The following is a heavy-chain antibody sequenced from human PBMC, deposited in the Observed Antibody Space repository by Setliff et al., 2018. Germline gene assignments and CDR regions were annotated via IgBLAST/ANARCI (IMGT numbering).Heavy chain of an antibody. CDR1: GGSFSNYY. J-gene: IGHJ3*02. D-gene: IGHD3-10*01. CDR2: SDHGGST. Sequence: PSETLSLTCTVYGGSFSNYYWSWIRQSPGKGLEWIGESDHGGSTSYHPSLKSRLTMSVDTPKNQFSLKLHSVTAADTAIYYCARRWNFGPYGSGIHDGFDMWGEGTMVTVSS. CDR3: ARRWNFGPYGSGIHDGFDM. V-gene: IGHV4-34*01.